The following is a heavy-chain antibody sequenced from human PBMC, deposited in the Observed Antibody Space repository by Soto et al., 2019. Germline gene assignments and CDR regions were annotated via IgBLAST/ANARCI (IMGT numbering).Heavy chain of an antibody. CDR2: IIAMFDTP. J-gene: IGHJ4*02. CDR1: GGTFNTYA. V-gene: IGHV1-69*01. D-gene: IGHD3-16*02. Sequence: QVQLVQSETEVKKPGSAVKVSCKASGGTFNTYAMNWVRQAPGQGLEWMGGIIAMFDTPRYAQKFQGRVKITVDEFTKTAYMELSSLRSDDTAVYYCTRSIGSGGVIGGFDYWGQGTLVTVSS. CDR3: TRSIGSGGVIGGFDY.